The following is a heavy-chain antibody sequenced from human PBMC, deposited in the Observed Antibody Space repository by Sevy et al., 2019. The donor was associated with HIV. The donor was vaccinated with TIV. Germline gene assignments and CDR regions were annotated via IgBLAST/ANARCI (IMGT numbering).Heavy chain of an antibody. CDR2: IYPDDSDT. CDR3: ATSRSGYFDISGYYIY. D-gene: IGHD3-22*01. Sequence: GESLKISCKGSGYSFTSHWIGWVRHMPGKGLEWMGIIYPDDSDTRDCPSFEGQVTFSADKSISTAYLQWSSLKASDTAMYYCATSRSGYFDISGYYIYWGQGTLVTVS. CDR1: GYSFTSHW. V-gene: IGHV5-51*01. J-gene: IGHJ4*02.